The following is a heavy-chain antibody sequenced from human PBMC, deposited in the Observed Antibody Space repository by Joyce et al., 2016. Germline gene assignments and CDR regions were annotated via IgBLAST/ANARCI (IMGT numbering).Heavy chain of an antibody. J-gene: IGHJ6*02. CDR1: GDSFRGTSYY. V-gene: IGHV4-61*01. D-gene: IGHD3-10*01. Sequence: HLQESGPGLIKPSETLSLTCTISGDSFRGTSYYWSWIRKSPGKELEWLGFIYNSETTHYNPSLGGRVSISLGAAKNQFSLRLTSVTSADTAVYYCATSLPSRVGGFQFFGMDVWGQGTTVIVS. CDR2: IYNSETT. CDR3: ATSLPSRVGGFQFFGMDV.